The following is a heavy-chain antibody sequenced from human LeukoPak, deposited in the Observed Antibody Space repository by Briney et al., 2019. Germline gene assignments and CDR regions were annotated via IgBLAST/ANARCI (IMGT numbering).Heavy chain of an antibody. CDR1: GFTFTSYS. Sequence: PGGSLRLSCAASGFTFTSYSMNWVRQGPGKGLEWVSSISSTSNYIYHADSVKGRFTISRDNAKNSPYLQMNSLRAEDTAVYYCARGRIYGDKSGTYYFDYWGQGTLVTVSS. J-gene: IGHJ4*02. V-gene: IGHV3-21*01. CDR3: ARGRIYGDKSGTYYFDY. D-gene: IGHD4/OR15-4a*01. CDR2: ISSTSNYI.